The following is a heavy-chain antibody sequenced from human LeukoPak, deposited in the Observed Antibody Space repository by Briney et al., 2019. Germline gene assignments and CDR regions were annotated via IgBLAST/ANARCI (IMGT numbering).Heavy chain of an antibody. V-gene: IGHV1-46*01. D-gene: IGHD3-10*01. CDR2: INPSGGST. Sequence: ASVKVSCKASGYTFTSYYMHWVRQAPGQGLEWMGIINPSGGSTSYAQKFQGRVTMTRDTSTSTVYMELSSLRSEDTAVYYRARARITMVRGVQWYFDYWGQGTLVTVSS. CDR1: GYTFTSYY. J-gene: IGHJ4*02. CDR3: ARARITMVRGVQWYFDY.